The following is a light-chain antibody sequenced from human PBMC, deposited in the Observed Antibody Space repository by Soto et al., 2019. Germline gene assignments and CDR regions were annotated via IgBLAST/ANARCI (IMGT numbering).Light chain of an antibody. CDR1: SGHSSYA. V-gene: IGLV4-69*01. J-gene: IGLJ1*01. CDR3: QTWGTGIHV. Sequence: QPVLTQSPSASASLGASVKLTCTLSSGHSSYALAWHQQQAEKGPRYLMKLNSDGSHSKGDGIPDRFSGSSSGAERYLLISCLQSEDEADYYCQTWGTGIHVFGTGTKLTVL. CDR2: LNSDGSH.